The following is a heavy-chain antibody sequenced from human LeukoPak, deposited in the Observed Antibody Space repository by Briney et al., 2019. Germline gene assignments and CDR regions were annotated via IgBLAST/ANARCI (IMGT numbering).Heavy chain of an antibody. D-gene: IGHD2-2*01. CDR1: GYTFTSYG. Sequence: GASVKVSCKASGYTFTSYGISWVRQAPGQGLEWMGWISAYNGNTNYAQKLQGRVTMTTDTSTSTAYMELRSLRSDDTAVYYCARESGYCSSTSCHYYYYYMDVWGKGTTVTVSS. CDR3: ARESGYCSSTSCHYYYYYMDV. CDR2: ISAYNGNT. V-gene: IGHV1-18*01. J-gene: IGHJ6*03.